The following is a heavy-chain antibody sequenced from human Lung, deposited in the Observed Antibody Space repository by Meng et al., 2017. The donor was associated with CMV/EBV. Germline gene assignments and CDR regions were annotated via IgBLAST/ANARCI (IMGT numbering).Heavy chain of an antibody. Sequence: SLKISXAACGFTLSSFDMHWVRQPTGKRLEWVSVITTAGYTYYPGSVKGQFTISRDNAKNSLFLQMNSLRAEDTAVYQCARGYCSDDRCYGAPDFWGHGTLVTVSS. CDR3: ARGYCSDDRCYGAPDF. D-gene: IGHD2-15*01. CDR2: ITTAGYT. V-gene: IGHV3-13*03. J-gene: IGHJ5*01. CDR1: GFTLSSFD.